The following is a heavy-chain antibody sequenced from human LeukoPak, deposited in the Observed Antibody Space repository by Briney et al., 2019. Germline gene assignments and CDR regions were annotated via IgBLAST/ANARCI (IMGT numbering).Heavy chain of an antibody. V-gene: IGHV4-39*02. D-gene: IGHD6-19*01. J-gene: IGHJ4*02. CDR1: GGSISSSSYH. Sequence: PSETLSLTCTVSGGSISSSSYHWGWIRQPPGKGLEWIGSMYYRGNTYYSPSLQSRVTISIDTSRNQFSLKLSSVTAADTAVYYCARGWDGIAVAGSFDYWGQGTLVTVSS. CDR3: ARGWDGIAVAGSFDY. CDR2: MYYRGNT.